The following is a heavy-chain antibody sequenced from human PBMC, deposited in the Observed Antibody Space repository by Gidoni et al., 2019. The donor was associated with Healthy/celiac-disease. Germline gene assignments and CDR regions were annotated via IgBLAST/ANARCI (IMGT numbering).Heavy chain of an antibody. D-gene: IGHD6-6*01. J-gene: IGHJ6*02. CDR1: GFTFSSYW. CDR2: INSDGSST. Sequence: EVQLVESGGGLVQPGGSLRLSCAASGFTFSSYWMHWVRQAPGKGLVWVSRINSDGSSTSYADSVKGRFTISRDNAKNTLYLQMNSLRAEDTAVYYCARGVNVEYSSSSRISRYGMDVWGQGTTVTVSS. V-gene: IGHV3-74*01. CDR3: ARGVNVEYSSSSRISRYGMDV.